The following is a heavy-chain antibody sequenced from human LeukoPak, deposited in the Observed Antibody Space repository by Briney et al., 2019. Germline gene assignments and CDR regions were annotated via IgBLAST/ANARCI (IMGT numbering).Heavy chain of an antibody. CDR3: ARHFSSVVPAALLTLFDY. D-gene: IGHD2-2*01. J-gene: IGHJ4*02. CDR2: IYYSGST. CDR1: GGSLSSSSYY. V-gene: IGHV4-39*01. Sequence: SETLSLTRTVSGGSLSSSSYYWGWIRQPPGKGLEWIGSIYYSGSTYYNPSLKGRVTISVDTSKNQFSLKLSSVTAADTAVYYCARHFSSVVPAALLTLFDYWGQGTLVTVSS.